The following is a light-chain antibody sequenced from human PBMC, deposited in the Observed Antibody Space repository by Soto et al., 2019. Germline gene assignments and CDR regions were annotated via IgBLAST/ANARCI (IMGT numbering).Light chain of an antibody. V-gene: IGKV1-39*01. CDR3: QQSYSTLWT. CDR2: AAS. Sequence: DIQMTQSPSSLSASVGDRVTITCRASQSIITYLNWYQQKPGKAPKLLIYAASTLQSGVPSRFSGSGSGTDFTLTISSLRPEDFATYYCQQSYSTLWTFGQGTKVEVK. J-gene: IGKJ1*01. CDR1: QSIITY.